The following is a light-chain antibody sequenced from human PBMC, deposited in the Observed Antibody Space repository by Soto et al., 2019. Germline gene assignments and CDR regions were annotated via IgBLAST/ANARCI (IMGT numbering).Light chain of an antibody. Sequence: DIVMTQSPDSLPVSLGERATINCESSQSVLYSSNNKNYLAWYQQKPGQPPKLLIYWASTRESGVPDRFSGSRSGTDFTLTIHRLQAEDAAVYYCQQYYSTPPTFGQGTKLEIK. CDR3: QQYYSTPPT. V-gene: IGKV4-1*01. J-gene: IGKJ2*01. CDR2: WAS. CDR1: QSVLYSSNNKNY.